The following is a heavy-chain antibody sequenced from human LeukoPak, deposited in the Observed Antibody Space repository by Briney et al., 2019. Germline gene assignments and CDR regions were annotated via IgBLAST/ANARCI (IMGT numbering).Heavy chain of an antibody. CDR1: GFTFSSYA. J-gene: IGHJ5*02. CDR3: TRHIGDNCFDP. Sequence: GGSLRLSCAASGFTFSSYAMSWVRQAPGKGLEWVSGVSGSGDNTYYADSVKGRFTISRDNSKNALYLQMNSLRAEDTAVCYCTRHIGDNCFDPWGQGTLVTVSS. CDR2: VSGSGDNT. V-gene: IGHV3-23*01. D-gene: IGHD5-12*01.